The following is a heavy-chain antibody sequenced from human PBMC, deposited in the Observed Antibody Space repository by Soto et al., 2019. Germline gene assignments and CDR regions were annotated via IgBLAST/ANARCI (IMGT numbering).Heavy chain of an antibody. CDR2: INHSGST. J-gene: IGHJ4*02. D-gene: IGHD6-19*01. V-gene: IGHV4-34*01. Sequence: QVQLQQWGAGLLKPSETLSLTCAVYGGSFSGYYWSWIRQPPGKGLEWIGEINHSGSTNYNPSLKSRVPRSVDTSKNQISLKLSSVTAADTAVYSCAVRAFSSGWYSFFDYWGQGTLVTVSS. CDR1: GGSFSGYY. CDR3: AVRAFSSGWYSFFDY.